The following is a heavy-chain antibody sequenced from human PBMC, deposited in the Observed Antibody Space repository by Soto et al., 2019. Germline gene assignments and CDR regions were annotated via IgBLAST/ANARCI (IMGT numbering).Heavy chain of an antibody. CDR3: ARHSGYDYVFDY. Sequence: HVQLVQSGAEVKKPGASVKVSCKASGYTFTGYYIHWVRQAPGQGLEWMGWINPNNGDTNYAQKFQVRVAMTRDTSTSTAYMELSSLRFDDTAVYYCARHSGYDYVFDYWGQGTLVTVSS. CDR1: GYTFTGYY. CDR2: INPNNGDT. V-gene: IGHV1-2*02. D-gene: IGHD5-12*01. J-gene: IGHJ4*02.